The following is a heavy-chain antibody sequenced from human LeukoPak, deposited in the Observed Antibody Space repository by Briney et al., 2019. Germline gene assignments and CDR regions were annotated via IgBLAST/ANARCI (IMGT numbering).Heavy chain of an antibody. Sequence: SETLYLTCTVSGGSISSSSYYWGWIRQPPGKGPEWIVIIYYSGSTYYNPSLKSTVTISIATSKNQFSLKLSSVTAADTAVYYCARQYSSGATEWGQGTLVTVSS. CDR2: IYYSGST. CDR1: GGSISSSSYY. V-gene: IGHV4-39*01. J-gene: IGHJ4*02. CDR3: ARQYSSGATE. D-gene: IGHD2-15*01.